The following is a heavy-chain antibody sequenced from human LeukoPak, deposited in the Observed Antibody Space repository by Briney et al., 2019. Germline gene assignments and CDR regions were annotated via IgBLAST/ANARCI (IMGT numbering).Heavy chain of an antibody. D-gene: IGHD1-26*01. V-gene: IGHV3-9*01. CDR2: INWNGGGT. J-gene: IGHJ6*02. CDR3: AKHMRATNTYSFFGLDV. CDR1: GFIFNSHA. Sequence: GRSLRLSCAASGFIFNSHAFHWVRQAPGKGLEWVSSINWNGGGTDYADSVKGRFTISRDNAKNSLYLQLSSLRPEDTALYYCAKHMRATNTYSFFGLDVWGQGTTVTVSS.